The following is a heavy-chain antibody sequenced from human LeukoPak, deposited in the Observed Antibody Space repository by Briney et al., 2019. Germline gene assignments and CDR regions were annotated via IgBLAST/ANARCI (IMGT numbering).Heavy chain of an antibody. D-gene: IGHD3-10*01. Sequence: ASVKVSCKASGCTFTSYDINWVRQATGQGLEWMGWMNPNSGNTGYAQKFQGRVTITRNTSISTAYMELSSLRSEDTAVYYCAREARGSGNYYYMDVWGKGTTVTVSS. J-gene: IGHJ6*03. CDR1: GCTFTSYD. CDR3: AREARGSGNYYYMDV. CDR2: MNPNSGNT. V-gene: IGHV1-8*03.